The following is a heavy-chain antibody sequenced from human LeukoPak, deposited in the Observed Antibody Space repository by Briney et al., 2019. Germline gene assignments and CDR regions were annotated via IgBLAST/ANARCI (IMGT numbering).Heavy chain of an antibody. D-gene: IGHD3-22*01. V-gene: IGHV3-30*04. Sequence: GGSLRPSCAASGFTFSSYAMHWVRQAPGKGLEWVAVISYDGSNKYYADSVKGRFTISRDNSKNTLYLQMNSLRAEDTAVYYCARDGDSSGYYQGAFDIWGQGTMVTVSS. CDR2: ISYDGSNK. CDR3: ARDGDSSGYYQGAFDI. CDR1: GFTFSSYA. J-gene: IGHJ3*02.